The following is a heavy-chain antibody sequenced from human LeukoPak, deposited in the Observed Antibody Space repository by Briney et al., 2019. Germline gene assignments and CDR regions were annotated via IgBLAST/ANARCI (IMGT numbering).Heavy chain of an antibody. Sequence: TSSETLSLTCTVSGGSISSYYWSWIRQPAGKGLEWIGRIYTSGSTNYNPSLKSRVTMSVDTSKNQFSLKLSSVTAADTAVYYCARWDCSGGSCYYDYWGQGTLVTVSS. CDR2: IYTSGST. CDR3: ARWDCSGGSCYYDY. D-gene: IGHD2-15*01. J-gene: IGHJ4*02. V-gene: IGHV4-4*07. CDR1: GGSISSYY.